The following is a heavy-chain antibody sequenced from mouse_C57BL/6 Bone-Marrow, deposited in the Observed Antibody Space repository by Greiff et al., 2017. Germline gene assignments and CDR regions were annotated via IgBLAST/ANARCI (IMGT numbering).Heavy chain of an antibody. J-gene: IGHJ3*01. Sequence: QVQLQQSGAELARPGASVKLSCKASGYTFTSYGISWVKQRTGQGLEWIGEIYPRSGNTYYNEKFKGKATLTADKSSSTAYMELRSLTSADSAVYFCARNYDYDGEAYWGQGTLVTVSA. V-gene: IGHV1-81*01. D-gene: IGHD2-4*01. CDR2: IYPRSGNT. CDR1: GYTFTSYG. CDR3: ARNYDYDGEAY.